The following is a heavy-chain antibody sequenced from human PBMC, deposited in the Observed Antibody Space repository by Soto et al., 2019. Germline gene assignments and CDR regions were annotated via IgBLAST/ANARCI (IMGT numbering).Heavy chain of an antibody. V-gene: IGHV3-15*07. D-gene: IGHD5-18*01. CDR3: TTGYGYGPGFGYYYGMDV. CDR1: GFTFSNAW. CDR2: IKSKTDGGTT. J-gene: IGHJ6*02. Sequence: EVQLVESGGGLVKPGGSLRLSCAASGFTFSNAWMNWVRQAPGKGLEWVGRIKSKTDGGTTDYAAPVKGRFTISRDDSKNTLYLQMNSLKTEDTAVYYCTTGYGYGPGFGYYYGMDVWGQGTTVTVSS.